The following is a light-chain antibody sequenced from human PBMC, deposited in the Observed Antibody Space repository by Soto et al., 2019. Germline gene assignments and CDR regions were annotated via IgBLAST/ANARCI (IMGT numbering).Light chain of an antibody. CDR1: ENIDSY. CDR3: QQTYRAPYS. J-gene: IGKJ4*01. Sequence: DIQMTQSPPSLSASVGDSVTIVCRATENIDSYLNWYQQKPGSAPTLIVYSASALQSGVPSRFSGSVSGTTFTLTFTSLQPEDVSLYFCQQTYRAPYSFGGGT. CDR2: SAS. V-gene: IGKV1-39*01.